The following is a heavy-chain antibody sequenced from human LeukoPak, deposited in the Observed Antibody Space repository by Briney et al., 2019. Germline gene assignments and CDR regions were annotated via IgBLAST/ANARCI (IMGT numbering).Heavy chain of an antibody. CDR3: ARQPTIASLRRFFDS. D-gene: IGHD6-13*01. CDR1: GYNFTTYW. Sequence: GESLKISCKGSGYNFTTYWIGWVRQMPGKGLEWMGIIYPGDSDTRYSPSFQGQVSISADKSISTAYLRWNSLKASDTAVYYCARQPTIASLRRFFDSWGQGTLVTVSS. CDR2: IYPGDSDT. J-gene: IGHJ4*02. V-gene: IGHV5-51*01.